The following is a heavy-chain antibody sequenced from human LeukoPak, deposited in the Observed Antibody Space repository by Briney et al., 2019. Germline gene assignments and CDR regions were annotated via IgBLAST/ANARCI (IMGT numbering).Heavy chain of an antibody. D-gene: IGHD3-22*01. Sequence: SETLSLTCTVSGDSISSGDYYWSWIRQPAGKGLEWIGRISSSGSTNYNPSLKSRVTISVDTSKNQFSLKLSSVTAADTAVYYCARKGGYYDSSGYYYDYDAFDIWGQGTMVTVSS. CDR3: ARKGGYYDSSGYYYDYDAFDI. CDR1: GDSISSGDYY. J-gene: IGHJ3*02. CDR2: ISSSGST. V-gene: IGHV4-61*02.